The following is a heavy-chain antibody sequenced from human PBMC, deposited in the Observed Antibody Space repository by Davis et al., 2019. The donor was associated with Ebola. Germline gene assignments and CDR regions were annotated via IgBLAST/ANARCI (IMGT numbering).Heavy chain of an antibody. V-gene: IGHV3-74*01. Sequence: PGGSLRLSCAASGFTFSSNWMHWVRQAPGKGLVWVSRTNSDGSITSYADSVKGRFTISRDNAKNTLYLQMNSLRAEDTAVFYCVRGGSATAYWGQGTPVTVSS. J-gene: IGHJ1*01. CDR3: VRGGSATAY. D-gene: IGHD2-15*01. CDR2: TNSDGSIT. CDR1: GFTFSSNW.